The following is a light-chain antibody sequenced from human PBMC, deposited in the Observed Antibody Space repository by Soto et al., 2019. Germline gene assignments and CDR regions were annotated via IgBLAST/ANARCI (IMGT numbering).Light chain of an antibody. CDR1: QSISSY. CDR3: HQSYSILVP. Sequence: DIQMTQSPSSLSASVRDRVTITCRASQSISSYLNWYQQKPGKAPKRLIYAASSLPSGVPSRFSGSGSGTGLTLTISSLQPEDFATYYCHQSYSILVPVGGRTTVDIK. J-gene: IGKJ4*01. V-gene: IGKV1-39*01. CDR2: AAS.